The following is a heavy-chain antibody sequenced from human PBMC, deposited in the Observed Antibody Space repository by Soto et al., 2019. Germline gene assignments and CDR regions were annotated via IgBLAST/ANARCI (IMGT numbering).Heavy chain of an antibody. CDR2: IYYRGNA. J-gene: IGHJ4*02. V-gene: IGHV4-39*01. Sequence: QLQLQESGPGLVKPSETLSLTCSVSDDAINSDKYYWGWIRQPPGKGLEWIGSIYYRGNAYYNLSLQPRVTMSLDKSKNQFSLMLNSVTAADSALYFCARLEGLATISHYFDFWGPGALVTVSS. CDR1: DDAINSDKYY. CDR3: ARLEGLATISHYFDF. D-gene: IGHD5-12*01.